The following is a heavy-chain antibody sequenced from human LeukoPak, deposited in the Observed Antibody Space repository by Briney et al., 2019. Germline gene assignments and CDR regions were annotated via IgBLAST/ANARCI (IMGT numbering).Heavy chain of an antibody. CDR3: ARDGSAIAAAGTVDY. CDR2: ISTSSSYI. J-gene: IGHJ4*02. D-gene: IGHD6-13*01. V-gene: IGHV3-21*01. Sequence: GGSLRLSCAASGFTFSTYSMNWVRQAPGKGLEWVSSISTSSSYIYYADPVKGRFTISRDNAKYALYLQMNSLRAEDTAVYYCARDGSAIAAAGTVDYWGKGTLVTVSS. CDR1: GFTFSTYS.